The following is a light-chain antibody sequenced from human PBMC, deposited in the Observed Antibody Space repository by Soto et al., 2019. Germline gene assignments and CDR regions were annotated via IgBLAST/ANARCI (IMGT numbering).Light chain of an antibody. CDR3: GTWDSRMSAVV. CDR2: DNN. J-gene: IGLJ2*01. Sequence: QSVLTQPPSVSAAPGQKVTISCSGSSSNIGKNYVSWYQQLPGTAPKLLIYDNNKRPSGIPDRFSGSKSGTSATLGITGLQTGDEADYYCGTWDSRMSAVVFGGGTKLTVL. CDR1: SSNIGKNY. V-gene: IGLV1-51*01.